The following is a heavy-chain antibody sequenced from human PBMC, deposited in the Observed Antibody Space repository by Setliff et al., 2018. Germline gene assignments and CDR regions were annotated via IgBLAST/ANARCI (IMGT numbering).Heavy chain of an antibody. Sequence: ASVKVSCKASGYTFTTYAMNWVRQAPGQGLEWIGRINPKTGDTNYIKRFQDRLTMTRATSVTTVYLQLTGLRSDDSAVYFCVKAGGMDSSLQFADYWAPGTLVTVSS. CDR3: VKAGGMDSSLQFADY. D-gene: IGHD3-16*01. J-gene: IGHJ1*01. V-gene: IGHV1-2*06. CDR2: INPKTGDT. CDR1: GYTFTTYA.